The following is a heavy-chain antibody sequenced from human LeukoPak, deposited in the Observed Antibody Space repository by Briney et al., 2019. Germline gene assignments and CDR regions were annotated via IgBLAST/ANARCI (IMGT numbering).Heavy chain of an antibody. CDR1: GFTFSSYA. J-gene: IGHJ4*02. Sequence: PGGSLRLSCAASGFTFSSYAMSWVRQAPGKGLEWVSAISHSGGSTYYADSVKGRYTISRDNSENTLFLQMNSLRAEDTAVYYCAKDRALYSNCGLDYWGQGTLATDCS. CDR3: AKDRALYSNCGLDY. CDR2: ISHSGGST. V-gene: IGHV3-23*01. D-gene: IGHD4-11*01.